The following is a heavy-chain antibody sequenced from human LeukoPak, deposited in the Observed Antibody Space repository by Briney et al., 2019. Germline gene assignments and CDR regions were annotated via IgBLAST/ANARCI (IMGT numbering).Heavy chain of an antibody. J-gene: IGHJ5*02. V-gene: IGHV4-59*01. CDR2: IYYSGST. CDR3: ARGYSYGAYWFDP. CDR1: GASISSYY. D-gene: IGHD5-18*01. Sequence: SETLSLTCTVSGASISSYYWSWIRQPPGKGLEWIGYIYYSGSTNYNPSLKSRVTISVDTSKNQFSLKLSPVTAADTAVYYCARGYSYGAYWFDPWGQGTLVTVSS.